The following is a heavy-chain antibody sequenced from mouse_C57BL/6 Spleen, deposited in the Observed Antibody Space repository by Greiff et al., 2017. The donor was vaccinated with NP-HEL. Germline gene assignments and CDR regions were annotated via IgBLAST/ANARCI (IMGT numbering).Heavy chain of an antibody. CDR1: GYTFTSYW. Sequence: QVQLQQPGAELVKPGASVKMSCKASGYTFTSYWITWVKQRPGQGLEWIGDIYPGSGSTNYNEKFKSKATLTVDTSSSTAYMQLSSLTSEDSAVYYCARDDGYDGAWFACWGKVTLVTVSA. J-gene: IGHJ3*01. CDR2: IYPGSGST. CDR3: ARDDGYDGAWFAC. V-gene: IGHV1-55*01. D-gene: IGHD2-2*01.